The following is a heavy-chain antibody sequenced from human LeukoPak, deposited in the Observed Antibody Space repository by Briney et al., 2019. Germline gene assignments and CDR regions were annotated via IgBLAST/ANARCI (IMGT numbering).Heavy chain of an antibody. V-gene: IGHV3-48*04. D-gene: IGHD2-2*01. CDR3: ARDTIQPGLIDD. J-gene: IGHJ4*02. CDR1: GFTFSLYA. Sequence: QPGGSLRLSCAASGFTFSLYAMNWVRQAPGKGLEWISYINSGGDDIHYAASVRGRFTISRDDARNTLFLQLSSLRAEDTAVYYCARDTIQPGLIDDWGQGTLVTVSS. CDR2: INSGGDDI.